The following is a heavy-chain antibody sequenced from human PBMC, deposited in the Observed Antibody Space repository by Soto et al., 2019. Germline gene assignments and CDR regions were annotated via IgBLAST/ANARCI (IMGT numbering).Heavy chain of an antibody. CDR1: GFTISTHG. CDR2: IWYDGSNR. D-gene: IGHD1-7*01. V-gene: IGHV3-33*01. Sequence: QVQLVESGGGVVQPGTSLRLSCAASGFTISTHGMHWVRQAPGKGLEWVANIWYDGSNRFYADSVKGRFTISKDNSKNTLYLQMSSLRAEDMAVYYCAAATTWNFHFHYWGQGTQVTVSS. J-gene: IGHJ4*02. CDR3: AAATTWNFHFHY.